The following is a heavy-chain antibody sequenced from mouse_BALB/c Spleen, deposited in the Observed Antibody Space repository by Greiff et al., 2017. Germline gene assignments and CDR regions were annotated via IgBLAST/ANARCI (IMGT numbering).Heavy chain of an antibody. CDR2: ISTYYGDA. Sequence: VQLQESGAELVRPGVSVKISCKGSGYTFTDYAMHWVKQSHAKSLEWIGVISTYYGDASYNQKFKGKATMTVDKSSSTAYMELARLTSEDSAIYYCARRDLRNAMDYWGQGTSVTVSS. J-gene: IGHJ4*01. V-gene: IGHV1S137*01. CDR1: GYTFTDYA. CDR3: ARRDLRNAMDY.